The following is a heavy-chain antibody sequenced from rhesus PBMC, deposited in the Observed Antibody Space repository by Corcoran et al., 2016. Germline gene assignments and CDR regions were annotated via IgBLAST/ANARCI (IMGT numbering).Heavy chain of an antibody. Sequence: EVQLVESGGGLAKPGGSLRLSCAASGFTFSSYWMNWVRQTPGKGVEWISAINSGGGSKYSSDSVKGRFTISRDNSKNTLSLQMNSLRAEDTAVYYCAKGARSGSWKGYFDYWGQGVLVTVSS. D-gene: IGHD6-25*01. J-gene: IGHJ4*01. CDR1: GFTFSSYW. CDR2: INSGGGSK. CDR3: AKGARSGSWKGYFDY. V-gene: IGHV3S42*01.